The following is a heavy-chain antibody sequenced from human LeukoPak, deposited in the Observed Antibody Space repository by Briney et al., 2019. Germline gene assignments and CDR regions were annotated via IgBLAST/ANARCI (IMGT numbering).Heavy chain of an antibody. CDR2: ISSSSSYI. CDR1: GFTFSSYS. Sequence: PGGSLRLSCAASGFTFSSYSMNWVRQAPGKGLEWVSSISSSSSYIYYADSVKGRFTISRDNAKNSLYLQMNSLRAEDTALYYCARSVLIYYGSGSYPPMDVWGKGTTVTVSS. CDR3: ARSVLIYYGSGSYPPMDV. J-gene: IGHJ6*03. V-gene: IGHV3-21*04. D-gene: IGHD3-10*01.